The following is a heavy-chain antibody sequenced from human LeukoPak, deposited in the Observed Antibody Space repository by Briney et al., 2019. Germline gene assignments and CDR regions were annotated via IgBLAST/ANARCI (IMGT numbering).Heavy chain of an antibody. V-gene: IGHV4-39*01. D-gene: IGHD5-12*01. Sequence: PSETLSLTCTVSGGSISSSSFYCDWIRQPPGKGLEWIGTIFYSGSTYYNPSLKSRITISVDTSKNQFSLKLSSVTAADTAAYYCARHSRSGYSYYESAFDIWGQGTMVIVSS. CDR2: IFYSGST. CDR3: ARHSRSGYSYYESAFDI. CDR1: GGSISSSSFY. J-gene: IGHJ3*02.